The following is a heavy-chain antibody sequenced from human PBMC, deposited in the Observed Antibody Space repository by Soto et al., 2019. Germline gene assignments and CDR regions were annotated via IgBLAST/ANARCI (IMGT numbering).Heavy chain of an antibody. Sequence: GGSLRLSCAASGFTFSSNAMHWVRQAPGKGLEWVAVLSYDGSNKYYADSVKGRFTISRDNSKNTLYLQMDSLRSDDTAVYYCARDDWKSAGWFDPWGQGT. V-gene: IGHV3-30-3*01. J-gene: IGHJ5*02. D-gene: IGHD1-1*01. CDR3: ARDDWKSAGWFDP. CDR2: LSYDGSNK. CDR1: GFTFSSNA.